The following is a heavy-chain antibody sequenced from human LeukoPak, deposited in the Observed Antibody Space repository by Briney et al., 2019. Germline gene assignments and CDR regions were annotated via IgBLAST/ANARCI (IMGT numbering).Heavy chain of an antibody. V-gene: IGHV1-46*01. CDR1: GYTLTSYY. J-gene: IGHJ5*02. CDR3: ARGGRGTIAAAGTTGFDP. D-gene: IGHD6-13*01. CDR2: INPSGGST. Sequence: ASVKVSCKVSGYTLTSYYMHWVRQAPGQGLEWMGIINPSGGSTSYAQKFQGRVTMTRDMSTSTVYMELSSLRSEDTAVYYCARGGRGTIAAAGTTGFDPWGQGTLVTVSS.